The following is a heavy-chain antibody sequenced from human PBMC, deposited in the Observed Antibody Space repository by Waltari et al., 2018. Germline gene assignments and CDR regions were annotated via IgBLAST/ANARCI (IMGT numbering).Heavy chain of an antibody. V-gene: IGHV3-74*03. CDR3: ARLAPRTYRSPVPGRHYYYGMDV. D-gene: IGHD3-10*01. CDR2: ISNDETTL. CDR1: GFRFSNYW. Sequence: EKQLLESGGGLVQPGDSLRLSCAASGFRFSNYWMNWVRQAPGKGLVWVARISNDETTLTYADSVKGRYTISRDNAKNTVYLQMKRLRADDTAVYYCARLAPRTYRSPVPGRHYYYGMDVWGQGTTVTVSS. J-gene: IGHJ6*02.